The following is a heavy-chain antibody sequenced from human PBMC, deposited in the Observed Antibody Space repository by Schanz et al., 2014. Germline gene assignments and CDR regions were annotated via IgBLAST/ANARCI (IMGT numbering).Heavy chain of an antibody. CDR1: GFTVNTNY. Sequence: EVRLVESGGGLVKPGGSLRLSCVVSGFTVNTNYMSWVRQAPGKGLEWISSMYINSGSTQYADSVKGRFIISRDSSKNTLFLQMNSLRAEDTAVYFCARDGGRDGYNLAFDVWGQGTLVTVSS. J-gene: IGHJ3*01. CDR2: MYINSGST. CDR3: ARDGGRDGYNLAFDV. V-gene: IGHV3-53*01. D-gene: IGHD5-12*01.